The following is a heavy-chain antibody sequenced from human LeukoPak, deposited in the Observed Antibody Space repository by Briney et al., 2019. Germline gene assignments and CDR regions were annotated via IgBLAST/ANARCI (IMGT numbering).Heavy chain of an antibody. J-gene: IGHJ5*02. V-gene: IGHV4-59*01. Sequence: SETLSLTCTVSGGSISSYYWSWIRQPPGKGLEWMGYIYYSGSTNYNPSLKSRVTISVDTSKNQFSLKLSSVTAADTAVYYCARMEQWLVVWRLDPWGQGTLVTVSS. D-gene: IGHD6-19*01. CDR2: IYYSGST. CDR3: ARMEQWLVVWRLDP. CDR1: GGSISSYY.